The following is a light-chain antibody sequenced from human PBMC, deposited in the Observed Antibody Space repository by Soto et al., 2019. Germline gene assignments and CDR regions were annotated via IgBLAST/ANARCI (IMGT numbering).Light chain of an antibody. J-gene: IGLJ2*01. CDR1: SSDVADYNY. Sequence: QSVLTQPASVSGSPGQSITIPCTGTSSDVADYNYVSWYQQHPGKVPKLLIYDVSNRPSGVSYRFSGSKSGNTASLTISGLQAEDEADYYCSSFTSTTNTRAFGGGTKVTVL. V-gene: IGLV2-14*01. CDR2: DVS. CDR3: SSFTSTTNTRA.